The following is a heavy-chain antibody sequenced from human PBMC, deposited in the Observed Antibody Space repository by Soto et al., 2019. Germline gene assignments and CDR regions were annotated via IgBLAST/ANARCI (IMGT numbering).Heavy chain of an antibody. Sequence: ETLSLTCTVSGASISSSYWSWIRQSPGNGLEWIGYVYYTGSTNYNPSLKSRITISVDTSKNQFSLKLNSVTAADTAVYYCARGYYDSSGQSNTFDIWGQGTMVT. CDR2: VYYTGST. J-gene: IGHJ3*02. CDR3: ARGYYDSSGQSNTFDI. D-gene: IGHD3-22*01. CDR1: GASISSSY. V-gene: IGHV4-59*01.